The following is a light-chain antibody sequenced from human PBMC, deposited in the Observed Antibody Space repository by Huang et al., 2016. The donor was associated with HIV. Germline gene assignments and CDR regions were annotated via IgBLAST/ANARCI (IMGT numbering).Light chain of an antibody. V-gene: IGKV3-15*01. CDR2: GAS. CDR1: QSVSSN. Sequence: EVVMTQSPATLSMSPVERGTLSCRASQSVSSNLAWYQQMPGQAPRLLIYGASTRATGVPARFSGSGSGTEFTLTISSLQSEDFAVYYCQQYDNWPPGTFGQGTKVEIK. J-gene: IGKJ1*01. CDR3: QQYDNWPPGT.